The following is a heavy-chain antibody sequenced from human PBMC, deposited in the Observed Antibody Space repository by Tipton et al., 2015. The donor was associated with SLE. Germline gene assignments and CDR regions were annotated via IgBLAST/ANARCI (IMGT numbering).Heavy chain of an antibody. V-gene: IGHV4-59*01. CDR1: SLSSSSYY. CDR3: ARGGCSSCWFDP. J-gene: IGHJ5*02. D-gene: IGHD6-6*01. Sequence: TLSLTCTVSSLSSSSYYWAWIRQPPGKGLEWIGYIHDSGSTIYNSSLKSRVTMSIDTSNNQFSLKLTSVTAADTAVYYCARGGCSSCWFDPWGQGTLVTVSS. CDR2: IHDSGST.